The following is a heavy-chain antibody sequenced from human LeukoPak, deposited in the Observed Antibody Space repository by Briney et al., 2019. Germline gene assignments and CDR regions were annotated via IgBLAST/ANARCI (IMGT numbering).Heavy chain of an antibody. CDR3: ARVVVATSGDAFDI. V-gene: IGHV4-59*01. Sequence: SETLSLTCTVSGGSISSYYWSWIRQPAGKGLEWIGYIYYSGSTNYNPSLKSRVTISVDTSKNQFSLKLSSVTAADTAVYYCARVVVATSGDAFDIWGQGTMVTVSS. CDR2: IYYSGST. J-gene: IGHJ3*02. D-gene: IGHD2-21*02. CDR1: GGSISSYY.